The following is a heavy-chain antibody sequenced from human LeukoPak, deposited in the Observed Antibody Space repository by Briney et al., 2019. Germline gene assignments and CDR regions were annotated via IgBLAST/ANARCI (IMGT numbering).Heavy chain of an antibody. D-gene: IGHD2-8*01. Sequence: GGSLTLSCEGSGFAFNVFGMHWIRQAPGKGLEWVAFIKSDGVFTNYAEAVKGRFTISRDNSDNTVFLQMESVRPDDTAVYYCARKLMSSRRFEYWGQGPLVTVSS. J-gene: IGHJ4*02. V-gene: IGHV3-30*02. CDR3: ARKLMSSRRFEY. CDR2: IKSDGVFT. CDR1: GFAFNVFG.